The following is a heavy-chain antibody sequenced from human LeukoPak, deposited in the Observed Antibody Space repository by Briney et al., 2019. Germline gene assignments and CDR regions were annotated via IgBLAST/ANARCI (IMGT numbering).Heavy chain of an antibody. CDR2: IYGSGTT. J-gene: IGHJ4*02. CDR1: GYSISSGHF. V-gene: IGHV4-38-2*02. Sequence: SESLSLTCTVSGYSISSGHFWSWIRRPPGKGLEWIGSIYGSGTTYYDPPLRSRVSISADTSKNHFSLELSSVTAADTAVYYCASVGGGSPYWGQGTLVTVSS. CDR3: ASVGGGSPY. D-gene: IGHD3-16*01.